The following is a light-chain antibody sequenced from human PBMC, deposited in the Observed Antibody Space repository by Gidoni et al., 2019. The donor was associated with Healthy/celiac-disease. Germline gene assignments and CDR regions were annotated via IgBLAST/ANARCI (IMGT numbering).Light chain of an antibody. J-gene: IGKJ4*01. CDR2: DAS. CDR3: QQRSNWPT. V-gene: IGKV3-11*01. Sequence: EIVLTQSPATRSLSPGERATLSCRASQSVSSYLAWYQQKPGQAPRLLIYDASNSATGIPARFSGSGSVTDFTLTISSLEPEDFAVYYCQQRSNWPTFGGGTKVEIK. CDR1: QSVSSY.